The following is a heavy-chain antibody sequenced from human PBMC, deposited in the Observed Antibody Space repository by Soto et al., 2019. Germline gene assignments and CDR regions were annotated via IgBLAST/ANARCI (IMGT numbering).Heavy chain of an antibody. CDR3: ARENIAAAGTWYYYGMDV. D-gene: IGHD6-13*01. J-gene: IGHJ6*02. CDR2: IIPIFGTA. CDR1: GGTFSSYA. Sequence: ASVKVSCKASGGTFSSYAISWVRQAPGQGLEWMGGIIPIFGTANYAQKFQGRVTITADESTSTAYMELSSLRSEDTAVYYCARENIAAAGTWYYYGMDVWGQGTTVTVSS. V-gene: IGHV1-69*13.